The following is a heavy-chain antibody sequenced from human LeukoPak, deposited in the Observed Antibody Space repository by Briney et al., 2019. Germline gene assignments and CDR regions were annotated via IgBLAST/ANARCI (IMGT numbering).Heavy chain of an antibody. Sequence: GGALRLSRAASGFTFSSYVMNWVRQAPGKGLDWVSYISSSGSNIYYADYVKGRLTISRENAKNSLYLQMNSLRAEDTAVYYCARDGIQLWLDYWGQGTLVSVSS. CDR1: GFTFSSYV. D-gene: IGHD5-18*01. V-gene: IGHV3-48*03. CDR3: ARDGIQLWLDY. J-gene: IGHJ4*02. CDR2: ISSSGSNI.